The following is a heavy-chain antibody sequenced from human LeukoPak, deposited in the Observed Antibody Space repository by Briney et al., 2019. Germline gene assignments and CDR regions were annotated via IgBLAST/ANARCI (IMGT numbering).Heavy chain of an antibody. D-gene: IGHD5-24*01. CDR1: GFTFSSYS. CDR3: TRDGSPGRRDGYNYEGAFSI. V-gene: IGHV3-21*01. J-gene: IGHJ3*02. CDR2: ISSSSSYI. Sequence: GGSLRLSCAASGFTFSSYSMNWVRQAPGKGLEWVSSISSSSSYIYYADSVKGRLIISRDDAQKSLFLHMNNLRAEDTAIYYCTRDGSPGRRDGYNYEGAFSIWGRGTMVTVSS.